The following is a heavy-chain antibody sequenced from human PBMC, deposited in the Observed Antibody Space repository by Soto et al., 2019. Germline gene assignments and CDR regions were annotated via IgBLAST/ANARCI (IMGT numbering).Heavy chain of an antibody. CDR3: ATRKRTYYYGSGSYENAFDI. J-gene: IGHJ3*02. CDR2: IYYSGST. CDR1: GGSISSSSYY. D-gene: IGHD3-10*01. Sequence: SETLSLTCTVSGGSISSSSYYWGWIRQPPGKGLEWIGSIYYSGSTYYNPSLKSRGTISVDTSKDQFSLKLSSVTAADTAVYYCATRKRTYYYGSGSYENAFDIWGQGTMVTVSS. V-gene: IGHV4-39*01.